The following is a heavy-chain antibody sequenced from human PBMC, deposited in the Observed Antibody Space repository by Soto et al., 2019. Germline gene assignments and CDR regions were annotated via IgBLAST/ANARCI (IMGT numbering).Heavy chain of an antibody. V-gene: IGHV1-8*01. D-gene: IGHD2-15*01. CDR3: AREGCSGGSCYSENWFDP. CDR1: GYTFTSYD. Sequence: QVQLVQSGAEVKKPGASVKVSCKASGYTFTSYDINWVRQATGQGLEWMGWMSPNSGNTGYAKKFQGRVTMTRNTSISTAYMELSSLRSDDTAVYYCAREGCSGGSCYSENWFDPWGQGTLVTVSS. CDR2: MSPNSGNT. J-gene: IGHJ5*02.